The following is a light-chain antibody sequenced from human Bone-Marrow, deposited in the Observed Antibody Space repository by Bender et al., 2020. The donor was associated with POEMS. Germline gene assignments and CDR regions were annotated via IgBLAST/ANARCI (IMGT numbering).Light chain of an antibody. CDR3: QVWDSTSFNWG. V-gene: IGLV3-21*01. J-gene: IGLJ3*02. CDR1: NIGSES. Sequence: SYVVTQPPSVSVAPGKTATVTCGGNNIGSESVHWYQQKPGQAPVLVIYSDSDRPSGIPDRFSGSNAGNAATLTISRVEAGDEADYYCQVWDSTSFNWGFGGGTKLTVL. CDR2: SDS.